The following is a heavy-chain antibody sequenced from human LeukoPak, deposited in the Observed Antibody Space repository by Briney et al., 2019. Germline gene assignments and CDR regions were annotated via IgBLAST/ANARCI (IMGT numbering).Heavy chain of an antibody. D-gene: IGHD4-17*01. Sequence: SGPTLFKPIPTLTLTCTFSGFSLPTGGVGVGWVRQPPGKALEWLALIYWDSNKYYSPSLKSRLTITKDTSKNQVVLTMTNVDPVDTATYYCAHRRLIPSTTVTTGFDSWGQGILVTVSS. J-gene: IGHJ4*02. CDR3: AHRRLIPSTTVTTGFDS. CDR2: IYWDSNK. CDR1: GFSLPTGGVG. V-gene: IGHV2-5*02.